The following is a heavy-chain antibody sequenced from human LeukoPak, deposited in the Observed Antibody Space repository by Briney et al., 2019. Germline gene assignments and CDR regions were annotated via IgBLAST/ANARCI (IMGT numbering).Heavy chain of an antibody. V-gene: IGHV3-48*01. D-gene: IGHD3-22*01. CDR3: ARGGYDSSGYYFDY. CDR1: GFTFSSYS. CDR2: ISSSSTI. Sequence: PGGSLRLSCAASGFTFSSYSMNWVRQAPGKGLEWVSYISSSSTIYYADSVKGRFTISRDNAKNSLYLQMNSLRAEDTAVYYCARGGYDSSGYYFDYWGQGTLVTVSS. J-gene: IGHJ4*02.